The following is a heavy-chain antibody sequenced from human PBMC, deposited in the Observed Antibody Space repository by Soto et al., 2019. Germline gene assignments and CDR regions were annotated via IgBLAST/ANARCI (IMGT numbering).Heavy chain of an antibody. CDR3: ARDGEPNSSFIDY. D-gene: IGHD1-1*01. CDR2: LWYDVSNK. V-gene: IGHV3-33*01. CDR1: GFTFSSYG. J-gene: IGHJ4*02. Sequence: GGSLRLSCAASGFTFSSYGMHWVRQAPGKGLVWVAFLWYDVSNKYYADSVKGRFTISRDYSKNTLYLQMNSLRAEDTALYYCARDGEPNSSFIDYWGQGTLVTVSS.